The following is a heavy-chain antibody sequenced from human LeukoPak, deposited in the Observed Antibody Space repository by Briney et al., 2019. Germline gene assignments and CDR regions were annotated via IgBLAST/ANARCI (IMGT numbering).Heavy chain of an antibody. Sequence: QPGASLRLSCAASGFTFSSYAMSWVRQAPGKGLEWVSAISGSGGSTYYADSVKGRFTISRDNSKNTLYLQMNSLRAEDTAVYYCARRGIAARPATGTDFGYWGQGTLVTVSS. D-gene: IGHD6-6*01. V-gene: IGHV3-23*01. J-gene: IGHJ4*02. CDR3: ARRGIAARPATGTDFGY. CDR1: GFTFSSYA. CDR2: ISGSGGST.